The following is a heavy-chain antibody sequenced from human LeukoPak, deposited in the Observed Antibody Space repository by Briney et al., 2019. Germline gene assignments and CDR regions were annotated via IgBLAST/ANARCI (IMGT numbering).Heavy chain of an antibody. Sequence: GGSLRLSCAASGFTFSSYAMHWVRQAPGKGLDWVAVISYDGSNKYYADSVKGRTTISRDNSKSTLYLQMNSLRAEDTAVYYCARTYCRSTSCYGTYFDYWGQGTLVTVSS. D-gene: IGHD2-2*01. V-gene: IGHV3-30*04. CDR1: GFTFSSYA. J-gene: IGHJ4*02. CDR3: ARTYCRSTSCYGTYFDY. CDR2: ISYDGSNK.